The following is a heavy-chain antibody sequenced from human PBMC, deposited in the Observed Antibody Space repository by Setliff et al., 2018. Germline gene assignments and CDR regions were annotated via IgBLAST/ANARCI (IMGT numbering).Heavy chain of an antibody. Sequence: ASVKVSCKASGYTFTSHYMHWVRQAPGLGLEWMGRFIPMEGRADYAQNFQGRVTIIADKSTSTVYMELSSLRSEDTAVYYCARDDSSGYHTTYFDYWGQGTLVTVSS. D-gene: IGHD3-22*01. J-gene: IGHJ4*02. V-gene: IGHV1-46*01. CDR1: GYTFTSHY. CDR2: FIPMEGRA. CDR3: ARDDSSGYHTTYFDY.